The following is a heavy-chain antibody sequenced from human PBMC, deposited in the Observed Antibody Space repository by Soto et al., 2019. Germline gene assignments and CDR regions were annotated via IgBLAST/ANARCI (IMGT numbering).Heavy chain of an antibody. Sequence: GGSLRLSCAASGFTFSSYAMHWVRQAPGKGLEWVAVISYDGSNKYYADSVKGRFTISRDNSKNTLYLQMNSLRAEDTAVYYCAKDVVVGATTGLGDYYYYYGMDVWGQGTTVTVSS. V-gene: IGHV3-30-3*01. D-gene: IGHD1-26*01. J-gene: IGHJ6*02. CDR1: GFTFSSYA. CDR3: AKDVVVGATTGLGDYYYYYGMDV. CDR2: ISYDGSNK.